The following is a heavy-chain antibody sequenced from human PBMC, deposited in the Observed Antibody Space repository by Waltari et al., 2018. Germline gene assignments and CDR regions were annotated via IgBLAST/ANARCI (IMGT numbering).Heavy chain of an antibody. Sequence: QVQLQQWGAGLLKPSETLSLTCAVYGGSFSGYYWSWIRLSPGKGLEWIGEINHGGGTNSNPSLQSPFTISVDTSKSQFSLKLNSLTAADTAVYYCARGPRYSRSSLFQSNYNYLMDVWGKGTTVTVSS. CDR1: GGSFSGYY. V-gene: IGHV4-34*01. J-gene: IGHJ6*03. D-gene: IGHD6-6*01. CDR2: INHGGGT. CDR3: ARGPRYSRSSLFQSNYNYLMDV.